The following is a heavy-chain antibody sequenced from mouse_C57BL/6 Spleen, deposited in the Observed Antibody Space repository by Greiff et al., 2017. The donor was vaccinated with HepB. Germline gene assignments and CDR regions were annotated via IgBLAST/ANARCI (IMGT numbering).Heavy chain of an antibody. V-gene: IGHV1-15*01. J-gene: IGHJ1*03. CDR2: IDPETGGT. CDR3: TRIYDGYHWYFDV. CDR1: GYTFTDYE. Sequence: QVQLQQSGAELVRPGASVTLSCKASGYTFTDYEMHWVKQTPVHGLEWIGAIDPETGGTAYNQKFKGKAILTADKSSSTAYMELRSLTSEDSAGYYYTRIYDGYHWYFDVWGTGTTVTVSS. D-gene: IGHD2-3*01.